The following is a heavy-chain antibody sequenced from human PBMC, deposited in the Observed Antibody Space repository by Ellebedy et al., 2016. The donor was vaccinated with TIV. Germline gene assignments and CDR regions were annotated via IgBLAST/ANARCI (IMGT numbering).Heavy chain of an antibody. CDR3: ARDERATVTTGSDYYYYGMDV. D-gene: IGHD4-17*01. CDR2: INPSGGST. V-gene: IGHV1-46*01. J-gene: IGHJ6*02. CDR1: GYSFIGYY. Sequence: ASVKVSCXASGYSFIGYYIHWVRLAPGQGLEWMGIINPSGGSTSYAQKFQARVTMTRDTSTSTVYMELSRLRSDDTAVYYCARDERATVTTGSDYYYYGMDVWGQGTTVTVSS.